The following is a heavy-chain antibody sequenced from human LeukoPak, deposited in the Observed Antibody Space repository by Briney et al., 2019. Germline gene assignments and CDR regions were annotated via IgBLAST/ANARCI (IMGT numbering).Heavy chain of an antibody. V-gene: IGHV1-8*01. CDR2: IHPNSGKT. CDR3: ARGHYGGNRYFDI. J-gene: IGHJ4*02. D-gene: IGHD4-23*01. CDR1: EYTFRSYE. Sequence: GASVNVSYTASEYTFRSYEINWVRQAPGQGLEWVGWIHPNSGKTGYAQKFQGRVTMTRDTSTETAFMELSSLKFDDTAIFYCARGHYGGNRYFDIWGQGTLVTVSS.